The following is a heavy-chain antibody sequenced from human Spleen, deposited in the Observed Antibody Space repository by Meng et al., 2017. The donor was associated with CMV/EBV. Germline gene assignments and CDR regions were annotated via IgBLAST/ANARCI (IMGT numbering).Heavy chain of an antibody. CDR1: GFTFSRYW. CDR3: ARDVGYDSSANYHYYFDY. V-gene: IGHV3-7*01. Sequence: GESLKISCVASGFTFSRYWMTWVRQAPGKGLEWVGNIKPDGSENQYADSVRGRFTISRDNAKNSLYLQMNSLRAEDTAVYYCARDVGYDSSANYHYYFDYWGQGTLVTVSS. CDR2: IKPDGSEN. D-gene: IGHD3-22*01. J-gene: IGHJ4*02.